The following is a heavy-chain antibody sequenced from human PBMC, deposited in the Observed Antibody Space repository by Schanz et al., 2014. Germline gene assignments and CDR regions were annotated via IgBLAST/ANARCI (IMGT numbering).Heavy chain of an antibody. D-gene: IGHD3-9*01. CDR1: GFSLNTYG. V-gene: IGHV3-21*01. CDR2: ISSSGSYI. J-gene: IGHJ4*02. Sequence: AQLMESGGGVVQPGTSLILSCSVSGFSLNTYGIHWFRQAPGKGLEWVSSISSSGSYIHYADSVKGRFTISRDNAKNTLYLQMNSLRAEDTAVYYCARDSRPNYDFLTAYYSIDYWGQGTLVTVSS. CDR3: ARDSRPNYDFLTAYYSIDY.